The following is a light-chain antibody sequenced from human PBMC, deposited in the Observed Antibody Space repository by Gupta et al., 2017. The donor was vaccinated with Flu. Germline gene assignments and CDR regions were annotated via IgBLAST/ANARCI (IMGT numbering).Light chain of an antibody. Sequence: SSVSASVGDTGTITCRASQAISNWLAWYQQKPGKAPKLLVYGASSWQSGVPSRFSGSGYGKDFTLTISSLQPEDFATYYCQQADNFPPLTFGGGTXVEIK. V-gene: IGKV1-12*01. CDR1: QAISNW. CDR3: QQADNFPPLT. J-gene: IGKJ4*01. CDR2: GAS.